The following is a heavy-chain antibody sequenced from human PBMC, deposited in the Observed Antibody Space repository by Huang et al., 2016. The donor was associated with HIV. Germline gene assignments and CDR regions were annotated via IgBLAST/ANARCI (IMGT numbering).Heavy chain of an antibody. Sequence: QVHLVQSGPEVKKPGASVKVSCKASGYTFTSFGISGVRQAPGQGLEWMGSISANKGDTNYAQKFRVRVTRTTDTSTRTAHMELRSLRSDDSAVYYCVVDDTSGYFSSDYWGQGTLVTVSS. CDR1: GYTFTSFG. CDR2: ISANKGDT. D-gene: IGHD3-22*01. J-gene: IGHJ4*02. CDR3: VVDDTSGYFSSDY. V-gene: IGHV1-18*04.